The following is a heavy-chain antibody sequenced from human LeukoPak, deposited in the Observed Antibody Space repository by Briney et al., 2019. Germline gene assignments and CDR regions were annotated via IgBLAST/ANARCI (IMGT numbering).Heavy chain of an antibody. CDR3: ARGLLGNSGYSPYDV. CDR2: IIPIFGTA. Sequence: GASVKVSCKASGGTFSSYAISWVRQAPGQGLEWMGGIIPIFGTANYAQKFQGRVTITADESTSTAYMELGSLRSDDTAVYYCARGLLGNSGYSPYDVWGQGTMVTVSS. V-gene: IGHV1-69*13. J-gene: IGHJ3*01. D-gene: IGHD3-22*01. CDR1: GGTFSSYA.